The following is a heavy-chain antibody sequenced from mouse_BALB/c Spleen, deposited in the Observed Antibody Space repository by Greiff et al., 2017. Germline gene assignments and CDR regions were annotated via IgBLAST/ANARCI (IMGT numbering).Heavy chain of an antibody. CDR3: ARHYVITTATYYYAMDY. CDR1: GFTFSSYT. D-gene: IGHD1-2*01. Sequence: EVMLVESGGGLVQPGGSLKLSCAASGFTFSSYTMSWVRQTPEKRLEWVAYISNGGGSTYYPDTVKGRITISRDNAKNTLYLQMSSLKSEDTAMYYCARHYVITTATYYYAMDYWGQGTSVTVSS. J-gene: IGHJ4*01. CDR2: ISNGGGST. V-gene: IGHV5-12-2*01.